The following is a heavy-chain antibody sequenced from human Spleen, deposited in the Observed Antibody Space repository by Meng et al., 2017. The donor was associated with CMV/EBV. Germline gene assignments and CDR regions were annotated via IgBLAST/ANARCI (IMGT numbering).Heavy chain of an antibody. CDR2: ISSSGSYI. CDR3: ARVQGTSHHIGVVWETNIDY. V-gene: IGHV3-21*01. D-gene: IGHD2-21*01. Sequence: GESLKISCAVSGFSFSSYTMDWVRQVPGKGLEWVSSISSSGSYIYYADSVKGRFTISRDNAKNSLYLQMNSLRAEDTAVYYCARVQGTSHHIGVVWETNIDYWGQGTLVTVSS. CDR1: GFSFSSYT. J-gene: IGHJ4*02.